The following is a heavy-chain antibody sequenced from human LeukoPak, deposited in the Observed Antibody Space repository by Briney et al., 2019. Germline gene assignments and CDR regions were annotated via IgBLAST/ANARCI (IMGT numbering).Heavy chain of an antibody. CDR3: TRDPDALDH. V-gene: IGHV3-48*02. J-gene: IGHJ4*02. CDR2: IRSTGDMI. CDR1: GFNFNDYS. Sequence: GGSLRLSCAASGFNFNDYSMNWVRQAPGRGLEWVAYIRSTGDMIYYADSVRGRFTNSRDTAKNLVYLQMNSLRDEDTAVYYCTRDPDALDHWGQGTLVTVSS.